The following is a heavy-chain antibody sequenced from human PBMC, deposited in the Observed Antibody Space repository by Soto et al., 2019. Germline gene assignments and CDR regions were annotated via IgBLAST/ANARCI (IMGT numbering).Heavy chain of an antibody. Sequence: VQLLESGGGLVQPGGSLRLSCAASGFTFNTYAMTWVRQAPGKGLEWVSSISASGGSTNYAGSVKGRFTISRDNYKNMVYLQMNSLKPEDTAVYYCATPIGKEHCRGGSCYAGGDYWGQGTLVTASS. V-gene: IGHV3-23*01. CDR1: GFTFNTYA. CDR2: ISASGGST. J-gene: IGHJ4*02. CDR3: ATPIGKEHCRGGSCYAGGDY. D-gene: IGHD2-15*01.